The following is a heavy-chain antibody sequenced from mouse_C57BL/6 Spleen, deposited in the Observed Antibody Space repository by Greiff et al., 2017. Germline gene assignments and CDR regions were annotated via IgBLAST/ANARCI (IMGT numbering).Heavy chain of an antibody. V-gene: IGHV1-66*01. D-gene: IGHD1-3*01. J-gene: IGHJ2*01. CDR2: IYPGSGNT. CDR1: GYSFTSYY. CDR3: ARKGTSGFDY. Sequence: QVQLKESGPELVKPGASVKISCKASGYSFTSYYIHWVKQRPGQGLEWIGWIYPGSGNTKYNEKFKGKATLTADTSSSTAYMQLSSLTSEDSAVYYCARKGTSGFDYWGQGTTLTVSS.